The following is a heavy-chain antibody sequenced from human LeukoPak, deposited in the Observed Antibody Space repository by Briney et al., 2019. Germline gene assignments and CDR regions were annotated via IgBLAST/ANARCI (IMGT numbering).Heavy chain of an antibody. D-gene: IGHD6-13*01. CDR1: GFTFSSYA. CDR2: INGSGGST. J-gene: IGHJ6*03. Sequence: GGSLRLSCAASGFTFSSYAMSWVRQAPGKGLEWVSDINGSGGSTYYADSVKGRFTISRDNSKNTLYLQMNSLRAEDTAVYYCARDRGYSSSWYSLNYYMDVWGKGTTVTISS. V-gene: IGHV3-23*01. CDR3: ARDRGYSSSWYSLNYYMDV.